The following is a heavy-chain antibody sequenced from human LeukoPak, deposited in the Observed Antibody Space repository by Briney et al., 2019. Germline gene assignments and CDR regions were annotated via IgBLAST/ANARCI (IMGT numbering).Heavy chain of an antibody. D-gene: IGHD2-15*01. CDR1: GFSFSSNT. CDR2: ISGSGGTT. J-gene: IGHJ4*02. Sequence: GGSLRLSCAGSGFSFSSNTMTWVRQAPGKGLEWVSVISGSGGTTYYADSVKGRFTLSRDNSKNTVFLQMNSLRAEDTAVYYCAKSIGGVVVVAADYWGQGTLVTVSS. CDR3: AKSIGGVVVVAADY. V-gene: IGHV3-23*01.